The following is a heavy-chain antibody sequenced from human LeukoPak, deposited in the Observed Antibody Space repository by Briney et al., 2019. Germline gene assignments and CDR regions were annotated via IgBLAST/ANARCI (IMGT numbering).Heavy chain of an antibody. V-gene: IGHV3-30*04. Sequence: PGRSLRLSCAASGFTFSSYAMHWVRQAPGMGLEWVAVISYDGSNKYYADSVKGRFTISRDNSKNTLYLQMNSLRAEDTAVYYCARELVVAADAFDIWGQGTMVTVSS. CDR2: ISYDGSNK. D-gene: IGHD2-8*02. CDR1: GFTFSSYA. J-gene: IGHJ3*02. CDR3: ARELVVAADAFDI.